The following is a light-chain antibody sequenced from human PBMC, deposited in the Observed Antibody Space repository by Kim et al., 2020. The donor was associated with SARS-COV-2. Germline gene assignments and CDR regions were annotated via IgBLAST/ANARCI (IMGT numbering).Light chain of an antibody. Sequence: EIVMTQSPATLSVSPGERATLSCRASQSVSSNLVWYQQKPGQAPRLLIYGASTRVTGIPARFSGSGSGTEFTLTISSLQSEDFAVYYCQQNNNWPRTFCQGTKVDIK. CDR3: QQNNNWPRT. J-gene: IGKJ1*01. CDR2: GAS. CDR1: QSVSSN. V-gene: IGKV3-15*01.